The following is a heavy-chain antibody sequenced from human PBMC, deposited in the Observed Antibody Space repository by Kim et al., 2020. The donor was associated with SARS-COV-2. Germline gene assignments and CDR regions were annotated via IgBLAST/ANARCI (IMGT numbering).Heavy chain of an antibody. J-gene: IGHJ4*02. V-gene: IGHV3-53*01. Sequence: YYADSVKGRFTISRDNSKNTLYLQMNSLGAEDTAVYYCASGVYSRGALNYWGQGTLVTVSS. D-gene: IGHD3-10*01. CDR3: ASGVYSRGALNY.